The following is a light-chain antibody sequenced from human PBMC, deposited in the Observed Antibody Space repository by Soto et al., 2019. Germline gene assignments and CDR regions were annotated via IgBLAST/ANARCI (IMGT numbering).Light chain of an antibody. CDR2: GAS. CDR3: QQYGTSPPIT. Sequence: EIGLTQSPGTLSLSPGERATLFCRASQSVSSSYLAWYQQKPGQAPRLLIYGASSRATGIPDRFSGSGSGTDFTLTITRLEPEDFAVYYGQQYGTSPPITFGQGTRLEIK. V-gene: IGKV3-20*01. J-gene: IGKJ5*01. CDR1: QSVSSSY.